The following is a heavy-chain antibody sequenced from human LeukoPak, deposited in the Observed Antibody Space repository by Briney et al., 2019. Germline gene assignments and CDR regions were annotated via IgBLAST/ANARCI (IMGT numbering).Heavy chain of an antibody. V-gene: IGHV3-21*01. CDR3: ARALGISAYSYGHPDY. Sequence: PGGSLRLSCAASGFTISSYSMNWVRQAPGKGLEWVSSISSSSSYIYYADSVKGRFTISRDNAKNSLYLQMNSLRAEDTAVYYCARALGISAYSYGHPDYWGQGTLVTVSS. CDR1: GFTISSYS. D-gene: IGHD5-18*01. J-gene: IGHJ4*02. CDR2: ISSSSSYI.